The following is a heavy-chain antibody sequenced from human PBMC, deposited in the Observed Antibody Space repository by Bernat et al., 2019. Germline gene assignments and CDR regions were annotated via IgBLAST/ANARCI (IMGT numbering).Heavy chain of an antibody. CDR3: ARDPRGWIAGTGTYYFGMDV. CDR1: GYTFSASY. V-gene: IGHV1-2*04. J-gene: IGHJ6*02. Sequence: QVQLVQSGAEVKKPGSSVKVSCKASGYTFSASYIHWVRQAPGQGLEWMGWIDPNSGDINYAQKFQGWVTMTRDTGMSTVYLELSADDTAIYYCARDPRGWIAGTGTYYFGMDVWGQGTTVTVSS. D-gene: IGHD1-1*01. CDR2: IDPNSGDI.